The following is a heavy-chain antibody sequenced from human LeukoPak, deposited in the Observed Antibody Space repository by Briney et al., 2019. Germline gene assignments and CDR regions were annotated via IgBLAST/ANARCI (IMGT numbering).Heavy chain of an antibody. Sequence: PSETLSLTCAVYGGSFSGYYWSWIRQPPGKGLEWIGEINHSGSTNYNPSLESRVTISVDTSKNQFSLKLSSVTAADTAVYYCARGLSRYPFDPWGQGTLVTVSS. D-gene: IGHD3-16*02. CDR2: INHSGST. V-gene: IGHV4-34*01. J-gene: IGHJ5*02. CDR3: ARGLSRYPFDP. CDR1: GGSFSGYY.